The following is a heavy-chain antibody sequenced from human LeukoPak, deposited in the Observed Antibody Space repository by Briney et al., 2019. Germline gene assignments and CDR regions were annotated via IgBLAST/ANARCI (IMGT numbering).Heavy chain of an antibody. CDR2: IYPGDSDI. J-gene: IGHJ3*02. Sequence: GESLKISCKGSGYSFTSYWIGWVRQMPEKGLEWMGIIYPGDSDIRYSPSFQGQVTISADKSISTAYLQWSSLKASDTAMYYCARAGLYYDILTGYVPQAFHIWGQGTMVTVSS. CDR1: GYSFTSYW. V-gene: IGHV5-51*01. D-gene: IGHD3-9*01. CDR3: ARAGLYYDILTGYVPQAFHI.